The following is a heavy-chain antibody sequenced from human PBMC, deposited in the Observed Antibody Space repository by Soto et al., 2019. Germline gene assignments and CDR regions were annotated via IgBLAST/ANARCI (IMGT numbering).Heavy chain of an antibody. D-gene: IGHD1-26*01. CDR1: GFSLATSAEA. CDR2: IYWNDEI. Sequence: SGPTLVNPTQTLTLTCTFSGFSLATSAEAVGWIRQPPGKALEWLALIYWNDEIHYSPSLNSRLTIYKDTSKNQVVLTVTNMDNVDTETYYCAHRKGGTFDYWGKGAMVTVYS. J-gene: IGHJ4*02. V-gene: IGHV2-5*01. CDR3: AHRKGGTFDY.